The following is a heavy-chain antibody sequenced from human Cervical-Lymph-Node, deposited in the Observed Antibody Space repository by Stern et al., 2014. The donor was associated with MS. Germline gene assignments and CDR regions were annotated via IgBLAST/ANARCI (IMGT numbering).Heavy chain of an antibody. Sequence: VQLEESGGGVVQPGRSLRLSCVASGFTFCSHGMHWVRQAPGKGLEWLAVIWHDGSNKYYADSVKGRFTISRDNSKNTLFLQMNSLRAEDTAIYYCAKDGDKTAYGMDVWGQGTMVTVSS. CDR3: AKDGDKTAYGMDV. V-gene: IGHV3-33*06. D-gene: IGHD2-21*02. CDR1: GFTFCSHG. J-gene: IGHJ6*02. CDR2: IWHDGSNK.